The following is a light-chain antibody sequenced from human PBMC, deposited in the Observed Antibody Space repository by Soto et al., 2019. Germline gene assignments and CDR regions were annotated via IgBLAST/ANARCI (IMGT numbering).Light chain of an antibody. V-gene: IGLV1-40*01. CDR1: SSNIGAGYD. CDR3: QSYESSLSGYVV. CDR2: GNS. J-gene: IGLJ2*01. Sequence: QSVLTQPPSVSGAPGQRVTISCTGSSSNIGAGYDVHWYQQLPGTAPKLLIYGNSNRPSGVPDRFSGSESGTSASLAITGLQAEDEADYYCQSYESSLSGYVVFGGGTKLTVL.